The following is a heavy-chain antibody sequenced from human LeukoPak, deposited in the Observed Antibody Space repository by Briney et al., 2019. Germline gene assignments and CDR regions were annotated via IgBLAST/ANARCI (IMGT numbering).Heavy chain of an antibody. CDR1: GRSISSYY. V-gene: IGHV4-59*01. CDR3: ARDRFLEWSGDDAFDI. Sequence: SETLSLTCTVSGRSISSYYWSWIRPPPGKGLEWIGYIYYSGSTNYNPSLKSRVTISVDTSKNQFSLKLSSVTAADTAVYYCARDRFLEWSGDDAFDIWGQGTMVTVSS. D-gene: IGHD3-3*01. J-gene: IGHJ3*02. CDR2: IYYSGST.